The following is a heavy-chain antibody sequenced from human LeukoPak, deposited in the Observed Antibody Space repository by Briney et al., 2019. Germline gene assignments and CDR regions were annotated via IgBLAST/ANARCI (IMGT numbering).Heavy chain of an antibody. Sequence: SETLSLTCTVSGGSISSYYWSWIRQPPRKGLGWIGYIYYSGSTNYTASLKSRVSISVDTSKNQFSLKLSSVTAADTAVYYCARSDYYDSSGYYGYWGQGTLVTVSS. CDR1: GGSISSYY. V-gene: IGHV4-59*01. J-gene: IGHJ4*02. CDR2: IYYSGST. CDR3: ARSDYYDSSGYYGY. D-gene: IGHD3-22*01.